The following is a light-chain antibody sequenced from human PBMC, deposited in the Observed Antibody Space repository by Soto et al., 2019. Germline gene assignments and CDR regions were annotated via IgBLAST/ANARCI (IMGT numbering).Light chain of an antibody. CDR2: GAS. J-gene: IGKJ1*01. Sequence: EIVMKQSPATLSVSPGERATLSCRASQPIRNNLAWFQLRPGQAPRLVIFGASNRATGLPDRFSGGGSGTDFTLTISRLEPEDFAVYYCQQYGSSPGTFGQGTKVDI. CDR3: QQYGSSPGT. V-gene: IGKV3-20*01. CDR1: QPIRNN.